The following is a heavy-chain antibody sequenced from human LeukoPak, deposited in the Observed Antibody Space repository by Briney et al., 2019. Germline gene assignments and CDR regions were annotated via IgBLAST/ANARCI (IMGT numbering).Heavy chain of an antibody. V-gene: IGHV3-23*01. D-gene: IGHD3-22*01. CDR1: GFTLSSYA. CDR2: ISGSGGST. Sequence: PGGSLRLSCAASGFTLSSYAMSWVRQAPGKGLEWVSAISGSGGSTYYADSVKGRFTISRDNSKNTLYLQMNSLRAEDTAVYYCAKSYYYDSVGYFDLWGRGTLVTVSS. CDR3: AKSYYYDSVGYFDL. J-gene: IGHJ2*01.